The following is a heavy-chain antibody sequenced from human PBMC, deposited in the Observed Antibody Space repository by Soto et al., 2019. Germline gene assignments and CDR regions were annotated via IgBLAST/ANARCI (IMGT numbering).Heavy chain of an antibody. CDR2: ISGSGGST. V-gene: IGHV3-23*01. D-gene: IGHD3-3*01. J-gene: IGHJ4*02. Sequence: GGSLRLSCAASGFTFDSYAMNWVRQAPGKGLEWVSTISGSGGSTYYADSVKGRFTISRDNSKNTLYLQMNSLRVEDTAVYYCAKSGYDFRSGYASFDYWGQGTQVTVSS. CDR1: GFTFDSYA. CDR3: AKSGYDFRSGYASFDY.